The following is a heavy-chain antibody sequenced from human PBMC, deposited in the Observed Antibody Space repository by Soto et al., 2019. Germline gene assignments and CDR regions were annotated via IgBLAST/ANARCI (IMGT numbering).Heavy chain of an antibody. V-gene: IGHV3-23*01. J-gene: IGHJ5*02. CDR2: ISGSGGST. D-gene: IGHD1-7*01. CDR3: AKDRRYNWSYGDWFDP. CDR1: GFTFSSYA. Sequence: GGSLRLSCAASGFTFSSYAMSWVRQAPGKGLGWVSAISGSGGSTYYADSVKGRFTISRDNSKNTLYLQMNSLRAEDTAVYYCAKDRRYNWSYGDWFDPWGQGTLVTVSS.